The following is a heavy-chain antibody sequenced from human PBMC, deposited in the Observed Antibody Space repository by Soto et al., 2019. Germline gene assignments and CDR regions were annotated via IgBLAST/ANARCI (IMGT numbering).Heavy chain of an antibody. CDR2: ISAYNGNT. J-gene: IGHJ5*02. CDR3: ARDRAPIPAGNWFDP. CDR1: GYTFTSYG. V-gene: IGHV1-18*01. Sequence: QVQLVQSGAEVKKPGASVKVSCKASGYTFTSYGISWVRQAPGQGLEWMGWISAYNGNTNYAQKLQGRVTMTTDTATSTAYMELRSLRSDDTAVYYCARDRAPIPAGNWFDPWGQGTLVTVSS.